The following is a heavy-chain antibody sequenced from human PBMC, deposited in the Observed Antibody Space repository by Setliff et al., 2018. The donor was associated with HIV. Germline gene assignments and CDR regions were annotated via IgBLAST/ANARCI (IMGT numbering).Heavy chain of an antibody. Sequence: ASVKVSCKASGYTFTFYSIHWVRQAPGHGLEWMGIINPSGGSTSYSQKFQGRVTMTTDTSTSTAYMELRSLRSDDTAVYYCARTIGLLWFGELDSWGQGTPVTVSS. CDR3: ARTIGLLWFGELDS. V-gene: IGHV1-46*01. CDR1: GYTFTFYS. J-gene: IGHJ5*01. D-gene: IGHD3-10*01. CDR2: INPSGGST.